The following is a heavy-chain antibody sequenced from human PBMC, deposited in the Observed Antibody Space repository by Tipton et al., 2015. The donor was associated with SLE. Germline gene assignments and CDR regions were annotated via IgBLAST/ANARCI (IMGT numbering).Heavy chain of an antibody. D-gene: IGHD6-19*01. CDR3: ARDFTVAGTGAFDI. V-gene: IGHV4-61*02. CDR2: IYTSGST. Sequence: TLSLTCTVSGGFISSGSYYWSWIRQPAGKGLEWIGRIYTSGSTNYNPSLKSRVTISVDTSKNQFSLKLSSVTAADTAVYYCARDFTVAGTGAFDIWGQGTMVTVSS. CDR1: GGFISSGSYY. J-gene: IGHJ3*02.